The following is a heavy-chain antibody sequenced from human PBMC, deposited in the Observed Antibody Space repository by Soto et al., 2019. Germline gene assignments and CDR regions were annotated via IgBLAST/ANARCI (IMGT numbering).Heavy chain of an antibody. CDR2: VWADGRNE. D-gene: IGHD2-15*01. Sequence: GGSLRLSCVASGFIFSSYGMHWVRQAPGKGPEREAVVWADGRNEYYADSAKGRFTTSSDDFKNTLFLQMSSLTAEDTDVYYCPRDPRRGARFLLLSDNYGMDVWGKGTTVTVSS. CDR3: PRDPRRGARFLLLSDNYGMDV. CDR1: GFIFSSYG. V-gene: IGHV3-33*02. J-gene: IGHJ6*04.